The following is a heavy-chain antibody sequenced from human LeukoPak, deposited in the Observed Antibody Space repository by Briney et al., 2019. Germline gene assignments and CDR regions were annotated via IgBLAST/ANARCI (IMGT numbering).Heavy chain of an antibody. CDR3: ARDREDGSGSYYNDYYYYGMDV. Sequence: ASVKVSCKASGCTFTSYGISWVRQAPGQGLEWMGWISAYNGNTNYAQKLQGRVTMTTDTSTSTAYMELRSLRSDDTAVYYCARDREDGSGSYYNDYYYYGMDVWGQGTTVTVSS. D-gene: IGHD3-10*01. V-gene: IGHV1-18*01. CDR2: ISAYNGNT. J-gene: IGHJ6*02. CDR1: GCTFTSYG.